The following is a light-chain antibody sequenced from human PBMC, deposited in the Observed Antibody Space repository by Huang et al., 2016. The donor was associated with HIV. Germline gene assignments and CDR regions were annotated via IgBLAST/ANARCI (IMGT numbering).Light chain of an antibody. J-gene: IGKJ1*01. CDR2: WAP. Sequence: DIVLTQSPDTLAVSLGERATSNCKSSQNVLFSSSNKNYLAWYQQKSGQPPQVLIYWAPTRESGVPDRFSGSGSGTNFTLTISSLQAEDVAVYYCQQYYSTPAFGQGTRVEI. V-gene: IGKV4-1*01. CDR1: QNVLFSSSNKNY. CDR3: QQYYSTPA.